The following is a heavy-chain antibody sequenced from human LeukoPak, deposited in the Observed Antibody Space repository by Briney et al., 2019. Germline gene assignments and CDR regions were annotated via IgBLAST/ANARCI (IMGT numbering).Heavy chain of an antibody. CDR3: ATAPPYGSGSYYY. D-gene: IGHD3-10*01. J-gene: IGHJ4*02. Sequence: ASVKVSCKASGYTFTGYYMHWVRQAPGQGLEWMGWINPNSGGTNYAQKFQGRVTMTRDTSISTAYMELSSLRSEDTAVYYCATAPPYGSGSYYYWGQGTLVTVSS. V-gene: IGHV1-2*02. CDR2: INPNSGGT. CDR1: GYTFTGYY.